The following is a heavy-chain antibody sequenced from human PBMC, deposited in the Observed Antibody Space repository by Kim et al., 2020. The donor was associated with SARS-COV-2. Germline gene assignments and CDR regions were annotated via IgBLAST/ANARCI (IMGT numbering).Heavy chain of an antibody. CDR3: AKDQRVAARPLSVGY. J-gene: IGHJ4*02. D-gene: IGHD6-6*01. Sequence: DSVKGRFTISRDNSKNTLYLQMNSLRAEDTAVYYCAKDQRVAARPLSVGYWGQGTLVTVSS. V-gene: IGHV3-23*01.